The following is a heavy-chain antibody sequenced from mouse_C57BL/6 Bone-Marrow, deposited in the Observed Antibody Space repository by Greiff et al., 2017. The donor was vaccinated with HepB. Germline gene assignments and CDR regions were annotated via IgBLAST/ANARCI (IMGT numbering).Heavy chain of an antibody. J-gene: IGHJ2*01. CDR2: IHPNSGNT. Sequence: QVQLQQPGAELVKPGASVKLSCKASGYTFTSYWMHWVKQRPGQGLEWIGIIHPNSGNTNYNEKFKSKATLTVDKSSSTAYMQLSSMTSEDSAVYICARITFFDYWGQGNTLTVSS. CDR3: ARITFFDY. CDR1: GYTFTSYW. V-gene: IGHV1-64*01. D-gene: IGHD1-3*01.